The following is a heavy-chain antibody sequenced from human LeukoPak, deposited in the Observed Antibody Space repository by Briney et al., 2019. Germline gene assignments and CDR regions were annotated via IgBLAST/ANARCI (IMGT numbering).Heavy chain of an antibody. CDR1: GFTFSSYS. J-gene: IGHJ4*02. CDR3: AKDPRRYSRTGGYFDY. CDR2: ISSSSSYI. V-gene: IGHV3-21*01. D-gene: IGHD6-13*01. Sequence: PGGSLRLSCAASGFTFSSYSMNWVRQAPGKGLEWVSSISSSSSYIYYADSVKGRFTISGDNAKNSLYLQMNSPRAEDTAVYYCAKDPRRYSRTGGYFDYWGQGTLVTVSS.